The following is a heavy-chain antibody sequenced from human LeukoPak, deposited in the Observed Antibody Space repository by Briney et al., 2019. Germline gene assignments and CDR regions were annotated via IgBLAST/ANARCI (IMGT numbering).Heavy chain of an antibody. J-gene: IGHJ4*02. V-gene: IGHV3-23*01. CDR2: ISGSGGST. Sequence: PGGSLRLSCAASGFTFSSYAMSWVRQAPGKGLEWVSAISGSGGSTYYADSVKGRFTISRDNSKNTLYLQMNSLRAEDTAVYYCAKAFGVTMIVAVITPLDYWGQGTLVTVSS. CDR3: AKAFGVTMIVAVITPLDY. CDR1: GFTFSSYA. D-gene: IGHD3-22*01.